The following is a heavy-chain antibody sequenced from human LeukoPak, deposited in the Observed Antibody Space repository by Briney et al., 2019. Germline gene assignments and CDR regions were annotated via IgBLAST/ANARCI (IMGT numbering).Heavy chain of an antibody. D-gene: IGHD5-18*01. CDR2: ITPYNGNT. J-gene: IGHJ4*02. Sequence: ASVKVSCKAFGYTFTSYGISWVRQAPGQGLECLGGITPYNGNTNYAQKLQGRVTMTTDTSTSTAYMELRSLRSDDTAVYYCARAEYSYGYVEDGLDYWGQGTLVTVSS. CDR3: ARAEYSYGYVEDGLDY. CDR1: GYTFTSYG. V-gene: IGHV1-18*01.